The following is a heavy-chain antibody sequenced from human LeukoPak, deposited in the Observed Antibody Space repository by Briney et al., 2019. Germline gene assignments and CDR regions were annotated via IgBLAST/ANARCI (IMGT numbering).Heavy chain of an antibody. CDR1: GGTFSSYA. V-gene: IGHV1-69*13. CDR2: IIPIFGTA. D-gene: IGHD2/OR15-2a*01. J-gene: IGHJ6*03. Sequence: GASVKVSCKASGGTFSSYAISWVRQAPGQGLEWMGGIIPIFGTANYAQKFQGRVTITADESTSTAYMELSSLRSEDTAVYYCARTFVSYMDVWGKGTTVTVSS. CDR3: ARTFVSYMDV.